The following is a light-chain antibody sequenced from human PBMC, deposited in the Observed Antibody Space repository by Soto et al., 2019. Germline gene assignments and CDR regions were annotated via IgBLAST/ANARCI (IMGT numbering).Light chain of an antibody. J-gene: IGKJ1*01. V-gene: IGKV3-20*01. CDR2: GVS. CDR1: QSVSSSY. Sequence: EIVLTQSPGTLSLSPGERATLSCRASQSVSSSYLAWYQQKPGQAPRLLIYGVSSRATGIPDRFIGSGSGTDFTLTISRLEPEDFAVYYCQQYDSWWTFGQGTKVEIK. CDR3: QQYDSWWT.